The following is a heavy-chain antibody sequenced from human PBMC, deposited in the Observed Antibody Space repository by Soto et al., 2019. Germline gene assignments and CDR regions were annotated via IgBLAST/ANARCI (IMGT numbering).Heavy chain of an antibody. CDR1: GFTISNYI. CDR3: ARDEEDGIYCDLGY. CDR2: ILHDGNNK. V-gene: IGHV3-30-3*01. Sequence: QVQLVESGGGVVQPGRSLRLSCAASGFTISNYIMHWVRQAPGKGLEWVAMILHDGNNKYYADSVKGRFTISRDNSKNPLYRQMNGLRTEDTAMYYCARDEEDGIYCDLGYWGQGTLVTVS. J-gene: IGHJ4*02. D-gene: IGHD3-10*01.